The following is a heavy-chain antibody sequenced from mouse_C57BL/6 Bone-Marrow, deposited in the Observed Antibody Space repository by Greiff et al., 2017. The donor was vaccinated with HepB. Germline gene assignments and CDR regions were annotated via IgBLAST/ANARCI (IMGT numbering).Heavy chain of an antibody. CDR3: ARSGELGLFAY. CDR1: GYTFTSYW. V-gene: IGHV1-59*01. Sequence: QVQLQQPGAELVRPGTSVKLSCKASGYTFTSYWMHWVKQRPGQGLEWIGVIDPSDSYTNCNQKFKGKATLTVDTSSSTAYMQLSSLTSEDSAVYYCARSGELGLFAYWGQGTLVTVSA. D-gene: IGHD4-1*01. CDR2: IDPSDSYT. J-gene: IGHJ3*01.